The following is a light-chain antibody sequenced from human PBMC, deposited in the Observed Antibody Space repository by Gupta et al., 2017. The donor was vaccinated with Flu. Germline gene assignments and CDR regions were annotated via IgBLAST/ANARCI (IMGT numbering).Light chain of an antibody. V-gene: IGLV3-25*02. CDR1: ALPKQY. J-gene: IGLJ3*02. Sequence: SYELTQPPSVSVSPGQTARITCPGDALPKQYAYWYQQKPGQAPVLVIYKDSERPSGIPERFSGSSSGTTVTLTISGVQAEDEADYYCQSADSSGTYPFGGGTKLTAL. CDR3: QSADSSGTYP. CDR2: KDS.